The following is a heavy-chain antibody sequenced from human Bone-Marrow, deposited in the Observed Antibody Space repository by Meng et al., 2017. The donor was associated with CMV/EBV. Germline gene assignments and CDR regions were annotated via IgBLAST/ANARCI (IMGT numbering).Heavy chain of an antibody. CDR2: IGRKANSYAT. CDR3: IRQDCSGAFCYSGAD. V-gene: IGHV3-73*01. CDR1: GFTFSGSV. D-gene: IGHD2-15*01. Sequence: GESLKISCAASGFTFSGSVMHWVRQASGKGLEWVGHIGRKANSYATGYAASVKGRFTISRDDSKNTAYLQMHSLKAEDTAVYYCIRQDCSGAFCYSGADWGQGSLVTVAS. J-gene: IGHJ4*02.